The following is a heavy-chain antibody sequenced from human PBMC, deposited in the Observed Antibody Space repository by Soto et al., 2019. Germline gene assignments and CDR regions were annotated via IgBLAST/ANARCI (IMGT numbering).Heavy chain of an antibody. CDR2: ISGSGGST. CDR3: AKDQVVVVPAAMVWFDP. V-gene: IGHV3-23*01. D-gene: IGHD2-2*01. J-gene: IGHJ5*02. CDR1: GFTFSSYA. Sequence: GGSLRLSCAASGFTFSSYAMSWVRQAPGKGLEWVSAISGSGGSTYYADSVKGRFTISRDNSKNTLYLQMNSLRAEDTAVYYCAKDQVVVVPAAMVWFDPWGQGTLVTVSS.